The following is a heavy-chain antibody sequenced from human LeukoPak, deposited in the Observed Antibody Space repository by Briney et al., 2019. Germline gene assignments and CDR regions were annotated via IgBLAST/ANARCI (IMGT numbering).Heavy chain of an antibody. CDR1: GYMFTCNY. V-gene: IGHV1-2*02. J-gene: IGHJ4*02. Sequence: ASGNLTCSSSGYMFTCNYIHWRRHRQGQGHGLKGLINPNSGVTNNAQKFEGRVTMTRDTSFNTAYMDLTRLTSDDTAVDYCAREAPGGDYGKSRDHFDYWGQGTLVTVSS. D-gene: IGHD3-10*01. CDR3: AREAPGGDYGKSRDHFDY. CDR2: INPNSGVT.